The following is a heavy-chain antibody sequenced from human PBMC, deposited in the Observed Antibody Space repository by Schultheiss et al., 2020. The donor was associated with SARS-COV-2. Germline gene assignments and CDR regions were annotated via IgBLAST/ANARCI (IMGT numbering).Heavy chain of an antibody. CDR3: AKSVAAAGRDYFDY. CDR2: ISYDGSNK. D-gene: IGHD6-13*01. CDR1: GFTFSSYG. Sequence: GGSLRLSCAASGFTFSSYGMHWVRQAPGKGLEWVAVISYDGSNKYYADSVKGRFTISRDNSKNTLYLQMNSLRAEDTAVYYCAKSVAAAGRDYFDYWGQGTLVTVSS. V-gene: IGHV3-30*18. J-gene: IGHJ4*02.